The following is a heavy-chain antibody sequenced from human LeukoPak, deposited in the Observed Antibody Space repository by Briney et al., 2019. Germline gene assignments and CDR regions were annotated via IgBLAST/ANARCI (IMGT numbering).Heavy chain of an antibody. D-gene: IGHD3-3*01. CDR3: ARVWSPLRYYYGMDV. CDR1: GFTFSSYA. CDR2: ISSSGSTI. V-gene: IGHV3-48*04. J-gene: IGHJ6*02. Sequence: GGSLRLSCAASGFTFSSYAMSWVRQAPGKGLEWVSYISSSGSTIYYADSVKGRFTISRDNAKNSLYLQMNSLRAEDTAVYYCARVWSPLRYYYGMDVWGQGTAVTVSS.